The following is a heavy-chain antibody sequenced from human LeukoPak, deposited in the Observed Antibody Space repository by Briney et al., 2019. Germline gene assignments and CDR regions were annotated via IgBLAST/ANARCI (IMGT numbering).Heavy chain of an antibody. CDR1: GGSISSSNYY. Sequence: PSETLSPTCTVSGGSISSSNYYWGWIRQPPGKGLEWIGNIYYSGSTNYNPSLKSRVTISVDTSENHFSLKLSSVTAADTAVYYCARDAFFYYYFLDVWGKGTTVTVSS. CDR2: IYYSGST. D-gene: IGHD2/OR15-2a*01. V-gene: IGHV4-39*07. J-gene: IGHJ6*03. CDR3: ARDAFFYYYFLDV.